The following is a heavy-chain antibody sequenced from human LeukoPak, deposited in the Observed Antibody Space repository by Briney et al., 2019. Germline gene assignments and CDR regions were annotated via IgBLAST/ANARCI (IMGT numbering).Heavy chain of an antibody. CDR2: INHSGST. Sequence: SETLSLTCAVYGGSFSGYYWSWIRQPPGKGLEWIGEINHSGSTNYNPSLKSRVTISVDTSKNQFSLKLSSVTAADTAVYYCARFGNWNYGHWGQGTLVTVSS. CDR1: GGSFSGYY. V-gene: IGHV4-34*01. J-gene: IGHJ4*02. D-gene: IGHD1-7*01. CDR3: ARFGNWNYGH.